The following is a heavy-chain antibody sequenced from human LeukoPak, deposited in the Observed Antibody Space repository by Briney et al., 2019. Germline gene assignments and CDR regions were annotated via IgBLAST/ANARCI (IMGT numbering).Heavy chain of an antibody. CDR2: IYYTGST. CDR3: ARGSKAAPGTFDY. CDR1: GGSISSYY. V-gene: IGHV4-59*01. D-gene: IGHD6-13*01. Sequence: KPSETLSLTCTVSGGSISSYYWSWNRQPPGKGLEWIGYIYYTGSTDYNPSLKSRVAISVDTSKNQFSLKLSSVTAADTAVYYCARGSKAAPGTFDYWGQGTLVTVSS. J-gene: IGHJ4*02.